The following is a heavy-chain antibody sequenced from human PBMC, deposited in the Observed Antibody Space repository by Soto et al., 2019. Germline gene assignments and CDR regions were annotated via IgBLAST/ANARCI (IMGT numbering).Heavy chain of an antibody. CDR3: ARFGDYVWGSYRPYYFDY. CDR2: ISSSSSYI. CDR1: GFTFSSYS. J-gene: IGHJ4*02. Sequence: EVQLVESGGGLVKPGGSLRLFCAASGFTFSSYSMNWVRQAPGKGLEWVSSISSSSSYIYYADSVKGRFTISRDNAKNSLYLQMNSLRAEDTAVYYCARFGDYVWGSYRPYYFDYWGQGTLVTVSS. V-gene: IGHV3-21*01. D-gene: IGHD3-16*02.